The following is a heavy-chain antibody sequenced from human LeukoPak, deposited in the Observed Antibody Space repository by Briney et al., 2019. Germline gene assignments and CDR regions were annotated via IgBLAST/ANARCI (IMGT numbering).Heavy chain of an antibody. D-gene: IGHD6-13*01. CDR3: ARAPGIAAAGTEDWFDP. V-gene: IGHV1-46*01. CDR1: GYTFTSCY. CDR2: INPSGGST. Sequence: ASVKVSCKASGYTFTSCYMHWVRQAPGQGLEWMGIINPSGGSTSYAQKFQGRVTMTRDTSTSTVYMELSSLRSEDAAVYYCARAPGIAAAGTEDWFDPWGQGTLVTVSS. J-gene: IGHJ5*02.